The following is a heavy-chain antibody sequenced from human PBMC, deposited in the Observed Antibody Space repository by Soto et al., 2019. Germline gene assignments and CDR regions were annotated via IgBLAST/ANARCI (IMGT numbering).Heavy chain of an antibody. CDR2: INPSGGST. V-gene: IGHV1-46*01. CDR1: GYTFTSYY. J-gene: IGHJ4*02. D-gene: IGHD2-15*01. CDR3: ARHGYCSGGSCYSVPIDY. Sequence: GASVKVSCKASGYTFTSYYMHWVRQAPGQGLEWMGIINPSGGSTSYAQKFQGRVTMTRDTSTSTVYMELSRLRSEDTAVYYCARHGYCSGGSCYSVPIDYWGQGTLVTVSS.